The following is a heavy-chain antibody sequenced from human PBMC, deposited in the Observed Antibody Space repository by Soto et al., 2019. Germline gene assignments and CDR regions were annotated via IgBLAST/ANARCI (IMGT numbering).Heavy chain of an antibody. CDR3: ARHGGQWLVHVDY. V-gene: IGHV4-59*08. CDR1: GGSISSYY. Sequence: QVQLQESGPGLVKPSETLSLTCTVSGGSISSYYWSWIRQPPGKGLEWIGYIYYSGSTNYNPSLKSRVTISVDTSKNQFSLKLSSVTAADTAVYYCARHGGQWLVHVDYWGQGTLVTVSS. J-gene: IGHJ4*02. CDR2: IYYSGST. D-gene: IGHD6-19*01.